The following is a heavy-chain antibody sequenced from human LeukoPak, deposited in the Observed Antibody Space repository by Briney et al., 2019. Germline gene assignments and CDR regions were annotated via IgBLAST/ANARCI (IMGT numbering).Heavy chain of an antibody. CDR3: AKWGTISSRLNNWLDP. V-gene: IGHV3-23*01. J-gene: IGHJ5*02. D-gene: IGHD3-16*01. CDR2: ISGSGDST. CDR1: TFTFSSYT. Sequence: GGSLRLSCAASTFTFSSYTMNWVRQAPGKGLEWVSTISGSGDSTYYADSVNGRFTISRDNSKKTLYLYMNSLRAEDTAVYFCAKWGTISSRLNNWLDPWGQGTLVTVSS.